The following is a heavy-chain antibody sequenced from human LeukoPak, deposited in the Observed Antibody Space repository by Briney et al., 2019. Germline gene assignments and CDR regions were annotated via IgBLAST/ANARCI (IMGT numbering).Heavy chain of an antibody. CDR2: IIPILGTA. V-gene: IGHV1-69*10. CDR1: GYTFTGYY. J-gene: IGHJ3*02. CDR3: ARMMTPRHYYDRSGYYYGAFDI. D-gene: IGHD3-22*01. Sequence: ASVKVSCKASGYTFTGYYMHWVRQAPGQGLEWMGGIIPILGTANYAQKFQGRVTITADKSTSTAYMELSSLRSEDTAVYYCARMMTPRHYYDRSGYYYGAFDIWGQGTMVTVSS.